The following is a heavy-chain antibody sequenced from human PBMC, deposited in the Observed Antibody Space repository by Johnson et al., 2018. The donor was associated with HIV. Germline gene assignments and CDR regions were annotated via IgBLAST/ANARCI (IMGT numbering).Heavy chain of an antibody. J-gene: IGHJ3*02. CDR2: ISYDGSNK. D-gene: IGHD1-26*01. Sequence: QVQLVESGGGLVQPGRSLRLSCTASGFTFGDYAMSWVRQAPGKGLEWVAVISYDGSNKNHADSVKGRFTISRDNSKNTLYLQMNSLRAEDTAVYYCARRLITREGSDSPTDAFDIWGQGTMVTVSS. V-gene: IGHV3-30*04. CDR1: GFTFGDYA. CDR3: ARRLITREGSDSPTDAFDI.